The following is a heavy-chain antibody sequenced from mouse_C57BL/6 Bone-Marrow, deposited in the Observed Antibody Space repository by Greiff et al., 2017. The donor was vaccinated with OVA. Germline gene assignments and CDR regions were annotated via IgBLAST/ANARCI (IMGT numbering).Heavy chain of an antibody. V-gene: IGHV1-59*01. D-gene: IGHD1-1*02. CDR1: GYTFTSYW. Sequence: QVQLQQSGAELVRPGTSVKLSCKASGYTFTSYWMHWVKQRPGQGLEWIGVIDPSDSYTNYNQKFKGKATLTVDTSSSTAYMQLSSLTSEDSAVYYCARDGGYYWYFDVWGTGTTVTVSS. CDR2: IDPSDSYT. CDR3: ARDGGYYWYFDV. J-gene: IGHJ1*03.